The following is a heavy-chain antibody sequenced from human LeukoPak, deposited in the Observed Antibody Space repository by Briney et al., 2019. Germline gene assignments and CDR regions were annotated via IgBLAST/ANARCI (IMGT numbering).Heavy chain of an antibody. Sequence: SVKVSCKASGGTFSSYAISWVRQAPGQGLEWMGGIIPIFGTADYAQKFQGRVTITTDESTSTAYMGLSSLRSEDTAVYYCATTGGTYYFDYWGQGTLVTVSS. V-gene: IGHV1-69*05. J-gene: IGHJ4*02. CDR3: ATTGGTYYFDY. CDR1: GGTFSSYA. D-gene: IGHD2-15*01. CDR2: IIPIFGTA.